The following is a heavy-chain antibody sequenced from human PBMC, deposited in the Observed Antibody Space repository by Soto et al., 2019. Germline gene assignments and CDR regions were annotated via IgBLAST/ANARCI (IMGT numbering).Heavy chain of an antibody. CDR3: ARVFGATIFWSYMDV. Sequence: GGSLRLSCAASGFTFSSYGMHWVRQAPGKGLEWVAVIWYDGSNKYYADSVKGRFTISRDNSKNTLYLQMNSLRAEDTAVYYCARVFGATIFWSYMDVWGKGTTVTVSS. CDR1: GFTFSSYG. J-gene: IGHJ6*03. V-gene: IGHV3-33*01. CDR2: IWYDGSNK. D-gene: IGHD3-3*01.